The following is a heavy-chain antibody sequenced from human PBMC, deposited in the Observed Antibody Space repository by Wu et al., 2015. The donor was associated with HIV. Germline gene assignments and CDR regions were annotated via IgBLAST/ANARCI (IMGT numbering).Heavy chain of an antibody. CDR1: GGSISSYY. CDR2: IYYSGST. Sequence: QVQLQESGPGLVKPSETLSLTCTVSGGSISSYYWSWIRQPPGKGLEWIGYIYYSGSTNYNPSLKSRVTISVDTSKNQFSLKLSSVTAADTAVYYCARDGYSSSEGWFDPWGQGTLVTVSS. V-gene: IGHV4-59*01. D-gene: IGHD6-13*01. J-gene: IGHJ5*02. CDR3: ARDGYSSSEGWFDP.